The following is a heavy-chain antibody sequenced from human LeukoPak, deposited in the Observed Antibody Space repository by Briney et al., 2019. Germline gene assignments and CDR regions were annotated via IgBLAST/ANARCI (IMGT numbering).Heavy chain of an antibody. CDR2: ISYDGSNK. CDR1: GFTFSSYG. Sequence: PGRSLRLSCAASGFTFSSYGMHWVRQAPGKGLEWVALISYDGSNKYYADSVKGRFTISRDNSKNTLYLQMNSLRAEDTAVYYCARGQYGAPPSGFDYWGQGTLVTVSS. D-gene: IGHD3-10*01. CDR3: ARGQYGAPPSGFDY. V-gene: IGHV3-30*03. J-gene: IGHJ4*02.